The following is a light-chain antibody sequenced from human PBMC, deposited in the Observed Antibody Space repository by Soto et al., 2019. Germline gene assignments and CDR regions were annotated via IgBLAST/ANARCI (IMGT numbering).Light chain of an antibody. CDR3: QHYVTWPLT. V-gene: IGKV3-11*01. CDR1: QSVSSY. Sequence: EIVLTQSPATLSLSPGERATLSCRASQSVSSYLAWYQQKPGQAPRLLIYDASNRATGIPARFSGSGSGTDFTLTISSLEPEDFAVYYCQHYVTWPLTFGGGTKVE. J-gene: IGKJ4*01. CDR2: DAS.